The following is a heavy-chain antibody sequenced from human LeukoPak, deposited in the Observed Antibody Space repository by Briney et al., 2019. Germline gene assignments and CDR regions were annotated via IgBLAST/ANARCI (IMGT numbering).Heavy chain of an antibody. V-gene: IGHV3-74*01. D-gene: IGHD3-3*01. CDR1: GFTFSSYW. CDR2: INSDGSST. CDR3: ARDVEWLFELGD. J-gene: IGHJ4*02. Sequence: GGSLRLSCAASGFTFSSYWMHWVRQAPGKGLVWVSRINSDGSSTSYADSAKGRFTISRDNAKNTLYLQMNSLRAEDTAAYYCARDVEWLFELGDWGQGTLVTVSS.